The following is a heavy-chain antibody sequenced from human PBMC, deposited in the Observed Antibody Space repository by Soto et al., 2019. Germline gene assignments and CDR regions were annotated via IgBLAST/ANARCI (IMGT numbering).Heavy chain of an antibody. CDR1: GGTFSSYA. CDR2: IIPIFGTA. CDR3: ARDRAYYDSSGKYYFDY. V-gene: IGHV1-69*13. Sequence: SVKVSCKASGGTFSSYAISWVRQAPGQGLEWMGGIIPIFGTANYAQKFQGRVTITADESTSTAYMELSSLRSEDTAVYYCARDRAYYDSSGKYYFDYWGQGTLVTVSS. J-gene: IGHJ4*02. D-gene: IGHD3-22*01.